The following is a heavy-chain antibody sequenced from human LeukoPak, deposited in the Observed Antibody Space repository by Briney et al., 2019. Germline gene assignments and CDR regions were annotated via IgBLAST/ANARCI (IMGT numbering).Heavy chain of an antibody. CDR3: ARHSSGWFHDAFDI. V-gene: IGHV4-4*07. CDR2: IYTSGST. CDR1: GGSISSYY. Sequence: SETLSLTCTVSGGSISSYYWSWIRQPAGKGLEWIGRIYTSGSTNYNPSLKSRVTMSVDTSKNQFSLKLSSVTAADTAVYYCARHSSGWFHDAFDIWGQGTMVTVSS. J-gene: IGHJ3*02. D-gene: IGHD6-19*01.